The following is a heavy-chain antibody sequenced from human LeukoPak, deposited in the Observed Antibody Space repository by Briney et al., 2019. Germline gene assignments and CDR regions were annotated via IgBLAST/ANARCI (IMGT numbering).Heavy chain of an antibody. D-gene: IGHD6-19*01. V-gene: IGHV1-3*01. CDR1: GYTFTSYA. CDR3: ARDLFGHSSGWDWFDP. J-gene: IGHJ5*02. Sequence: ASVKVSCKASGYTFTSYAMHWVRQAPGQRLEWMGWINAGNGNTKYSRKFQGRVTITRDTSASTAYMELSSLRSEDTAVYYCARDLFGHSSGWDWFDPWGQGTLVTVSS. CDR2: INAGNGNT.